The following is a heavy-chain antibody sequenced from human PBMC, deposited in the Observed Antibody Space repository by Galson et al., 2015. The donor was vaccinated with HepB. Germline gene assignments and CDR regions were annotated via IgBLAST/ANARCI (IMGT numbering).Heavy chain of an antibody. Sequence: SLRLSCAASGFTFSSYPMHWVRQAPGKGPEWVAVISYDGSIDYYADSVKGRFTISRDNPKNMVYLQMSSLRPEETAVYYCARGSAAGTWGYGMDVWGQGTTVSVSS. D-gene: IGHD6-13*01. V-gene: IGHV3-30*04. CDR1: GFTFSSYP. CDR2: ISYDGSID. J-gene: IGHJ6*02. CDR3: ARGSAAGTWGYGMDV.